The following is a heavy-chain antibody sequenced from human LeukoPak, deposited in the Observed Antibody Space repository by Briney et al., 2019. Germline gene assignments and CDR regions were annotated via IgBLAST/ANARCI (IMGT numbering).Heavy chain of an antibody. J-gene: IGHJ5*02. V-gene: IGHV3-48*01. CDR3: ARDGWFGDYNWFDP. CDR1: GFTFSSYS. Sequence: GETLRLSCAASGFTFSSYSMNWVRQAPGKGLEWVSYISSASNTIYYADSVKGRFTISRDNAKNTLYLQMNSLRAEDTAMYYCARDGWFGDYNWFDPWGQGTLVTVSS. CDR2: ISSASNTI. D-gene: IGHD3-10*01.